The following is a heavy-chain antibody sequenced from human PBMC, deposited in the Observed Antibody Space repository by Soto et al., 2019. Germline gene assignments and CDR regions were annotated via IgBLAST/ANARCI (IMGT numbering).Heavy chain of an antibody. V-gene: IGHV1-69*13. J-gene: IGHJ4*02. CDR2: IIPIFGTA. CDR1: GVTFSSYA. Sequence: GASVKVSCKASGVTFSSYAISWVRQAPGQGLEWMGGIIPIFGTANYAQKFQGRVTITADESTSTAYMELSSLRSEDTAVYYCAREGIAVAGMINYWGQGTLVTV. D-gene: IGHD6-19*01. CDR3: AREGIAVAGMINY.